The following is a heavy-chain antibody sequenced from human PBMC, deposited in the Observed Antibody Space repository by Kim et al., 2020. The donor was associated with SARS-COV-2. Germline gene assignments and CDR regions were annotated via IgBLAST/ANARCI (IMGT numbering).Heavy chain of an antibody. CDR3: TSLNYRRWFGELSLDY. CDR2: IRSKAYGGTT. V-gene: IGHV3-49*03. D-gene: IGHD3-10*01. J-gene: IGHJ4*02. CDR1: GFTFGDYA. Sequence: GGSLRLSCTASGFTFGDYAMSWFRQAPGKGLEWVGFIRSKAYGGTTEYAASVKGRFTISRDDSKSIAYLQMNSLKTEDTAVYYCTSLNYRRWFGELSLDYWGQGTLVTVSS.